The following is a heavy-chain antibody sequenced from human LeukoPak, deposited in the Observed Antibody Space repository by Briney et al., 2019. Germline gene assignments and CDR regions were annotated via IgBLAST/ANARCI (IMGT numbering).Heavy chain of an antibody. CDR3: ARARYCSGGSCYGHYYYYYIDV. Sequence: KPSETLSLTRTASGGSISSYYWSWIRQPPGKGLEWIGYIYYSGSTNYNPSLKSRVTISVDTSKNQFSLKLSSVTAADTAVYYCARARYCSGGSCYGHYYYYYIDVWGKGTTVTVSS. CDR1: GGSISSYY. V-gene: IGHV4-59*01. CDR2: IYYSGST. D-gene: IGHD2-15*01. J-gene: IGHJ6*03.